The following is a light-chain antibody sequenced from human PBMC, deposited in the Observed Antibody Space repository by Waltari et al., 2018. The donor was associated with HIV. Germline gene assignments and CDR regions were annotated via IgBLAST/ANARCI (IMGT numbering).Light chain of an antibody. CDR1: RSSLGSNS. V-gene: IGLV1-44*01. CDR3: AAWDDNVNGL. Sequence: QSLLIQPPSASGTAGQRVTISCSGRRSSLGSNSVTWYQQLPGAAPTLLIDNNNQRPSGVPDRFSGSKSGTSASLAISGLQSEDEGDYYCAAWDDNVNGLFGGGTKLTVL. CDR2: NNN. J-gene: IGLJ2*01.